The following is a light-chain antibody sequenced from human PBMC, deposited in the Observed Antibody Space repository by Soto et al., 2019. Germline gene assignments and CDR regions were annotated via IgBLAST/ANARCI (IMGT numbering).Light chain of an antibody. Sequence: IGLTQSPGTLSLSKEERATLSCRASQSVSSTYLAWYQHKPGQAPRLLIYGASSRATGIPDRFSGSGSGTDFTLTISGVEPEDFAVYYCQQYVSLPITFGQGTLLEI. V-gene: IGKV3-20*01. J-gene: IGKJ5*01. CDR2: GAS. CDR1: QSVSSTY. CDR3: QQYVSLPIT.